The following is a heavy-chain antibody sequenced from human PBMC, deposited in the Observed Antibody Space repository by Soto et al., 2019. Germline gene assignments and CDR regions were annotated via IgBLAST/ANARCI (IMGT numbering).Heavy chain of an antibody. CDR2: IKSKTDGGTT. D-gene: IGHD3-3*01. J-gene: IGHJ5*02. CDR3: TTGPAYYDFWSGYYPS. CDR1: GFTFSNAW. V-gene: IGHV3-15*01. Sequence: EVQLVESGGGLVKPGGSLRLSCAASGFTFSNAWMSWVRQAPGKGLEWVGRIKSKTDGGTTDYAAPVKGRFTISRDDSKNTLYLQMNSLKTEDTAVYYCTTGPAYYDFWSGYYPSWGQGTLVTVSS.